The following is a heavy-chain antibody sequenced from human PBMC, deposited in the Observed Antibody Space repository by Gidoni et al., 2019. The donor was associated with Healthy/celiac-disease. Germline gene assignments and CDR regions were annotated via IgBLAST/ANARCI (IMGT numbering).Heavy chain of an antibody. CDR3: ARYDYGDPPDAFDI. J-gene: IGHJ3*02. Sequence: QVQLQESGPGLVTPSETLSLTCTVSGGSISSYSWSWIRQPPGKGLEWIGYIYYSGSTNYNPSLKSRVTISVDTSKNQFSLKLSSVTAADTAVYYCARYDYGDPPDAFDIWGQGTMVTVSS. D-gene: IGHD4-17*01. CDR1: GGSISSYS. CDR2: IYYSGST. V-gene: IGHV4-59*01.